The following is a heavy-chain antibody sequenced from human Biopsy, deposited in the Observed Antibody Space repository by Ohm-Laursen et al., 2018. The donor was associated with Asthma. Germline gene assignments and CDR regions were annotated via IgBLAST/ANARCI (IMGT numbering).Heavy chain of an antibody. Sequence: SSVKVSCKALGGTFNTYVIGWVRQAPGQGLEWMGGINSVFGTTTYPQKFQDRVTITADDSTSTVYIELSSLRSEDTAVYYCARKAGSCISRTCYSLDFWGQGTLVTVSS. V-gene: IGHV1-69*01. D-gene: IGHD2-2*01. CDR1: GGTFNTYV. CDR3: ARKAGSCISRTCYSLDF. J-gene: IGHJ4*02. CDR2: INSVFGTT.